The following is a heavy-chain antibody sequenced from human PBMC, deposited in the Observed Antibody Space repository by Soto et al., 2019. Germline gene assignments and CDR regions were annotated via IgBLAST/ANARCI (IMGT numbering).Heavy chain of an antibody. J-gene: IGHJ4*02. CDR1: GFTVSSNY. CDR2: IYSGGST. V-gene: IGHV3-53*01. CDR3: ASTTSSGWPDFDY. D-gene: IGHD6-19*01. Sequence: PGGSLRLSCAASGFTVSSNYMSWVRQAPGKGLEWVSVIYSGGSTYYADSVKGRFTISRDNSKNTLYLQMNSLRAEDTAVYYCASTTSSGWPDFDYWGQGTLVTAPQ.